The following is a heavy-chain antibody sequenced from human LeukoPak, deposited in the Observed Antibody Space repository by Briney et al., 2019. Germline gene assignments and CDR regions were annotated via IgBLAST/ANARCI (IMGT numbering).Heavy chain of an antibody. CDR3: ARGHAPAPHSAMDV. J-gene: IGHJ6*02. CDR1: GFSFSNFW. Sequence: GGSLRLSCAASGFSFSNFWMHWVRQAPGKGLVCVSHISSDGSTTTYADSVKGRFTISRDNAENTLFLQMNSLRPEDTAVYYCARGHAPAPHSAMDVWGQGTTVTVSS. V-gene: IGHV3-74*01. CDR2: ISSDGSTT.